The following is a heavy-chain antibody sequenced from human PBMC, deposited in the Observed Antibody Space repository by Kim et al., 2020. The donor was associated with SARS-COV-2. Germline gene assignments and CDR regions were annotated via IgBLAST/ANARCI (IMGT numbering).Heavy chain of an antibody. CDR2: ISGSGGST. V-gene: IGHV3-23*01. Sequence: GGSLRLSCAASGFTFSSYAMSWVRQAPGKGLEWVSAISGSGGSTYYADSVKGRFTISRDNSKNTLYLQMNSLRAEDTAVYYCAKGAGGIVVVPAATVDYWGQGTLVTVSS. CDR1: GFTFSSYA. CDR3: AKGAGGIVVVPAATVDY. J-gene: IGHJ4*02. D-gene: IGHD2-2*01.